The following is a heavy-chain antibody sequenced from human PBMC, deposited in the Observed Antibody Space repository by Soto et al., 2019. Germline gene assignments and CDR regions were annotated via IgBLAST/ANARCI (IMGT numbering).Heavy chain of an antibody. J-gene: IGHJ4*02. D-gene: IGHD3-3*01. V-gene: IGHV3-23*01. CDR2: ISGSGGST. CDR1: GFTFSSYA. CDR3: AKDFGDFWSGFPDY. Sequence: GSLRLSCAASGFTFSSYAMSWVRQAPGKGLEWVSAISGSGGSTYYADSVKGRFTISRDNSKNTLYLQMNSLRAEDTAVYYCAKDFGDFWSGFPDYWGQGTLVTVSS.